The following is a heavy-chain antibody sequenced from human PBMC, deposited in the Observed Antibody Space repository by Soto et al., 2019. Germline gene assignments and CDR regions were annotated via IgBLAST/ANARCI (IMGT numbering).Heavy chain of an antibody. Sequence: QVQLVQSGAEVKKPGSSVKVSCKASGGTFSSYAISWVRQAPGQGLEWMGGIIPIFGTANYAQKFQGRVTITADESTSTAYMELSSLRSEDTAVYYCARANYYGSGSRRSYYYDYGMDVWGQGTTVTVSS. D-gene: IGHD3-10*01. J-gene: IGHJ6*02. CDR1: GGTFSSYA. CDR2: IIPIFGTA. V-gene: IGHV1-69*01. CDR3: ARANYYGSGSRRSYYYDYGMDV.